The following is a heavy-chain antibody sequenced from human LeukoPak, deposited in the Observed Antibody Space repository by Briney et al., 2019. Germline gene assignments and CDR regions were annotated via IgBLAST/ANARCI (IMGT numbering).Heavy chain of an antibody. CDR1: GFTFSSYS. V-gene: IGHV3-21*01. CDR3: ASATLGGSSSPRADY. D-gene: IGHD2-15*01. Sequence: GGSPTLSCAASGFTFSSYSMNWVRQAPGKGLEWVSSISSSSSYIYYADSVKGRFTISRDNAKNSLYLQMNSLRAEDTAVYYCASATLGGSSSPRADYWGQGCLVSVSS. CDR2: ISSSSSYI. J-gene: IGHJ4*02.